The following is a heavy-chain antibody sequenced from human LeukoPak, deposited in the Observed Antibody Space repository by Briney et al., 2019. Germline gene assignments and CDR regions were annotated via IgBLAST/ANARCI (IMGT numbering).Heavy chain of an antibody. V-gene: IGHV3-21*01. Sequence: GGSLRLSCAASGFSLSSYAMNWVRQAPGKGLEWVSSISSSSSYIYYADSVKGRFTISRDNAKNSLYLQMNSLRAEDTAVYYCARYDSSGYYFYWGQGTLVTVSS. J-gene: IGHJ4*02. D-gene: IGHD3-22*01. CDR1: GFSLSSYA. CDR3: ARYDSSGYYFY. CDR2: ISSSSSYI.